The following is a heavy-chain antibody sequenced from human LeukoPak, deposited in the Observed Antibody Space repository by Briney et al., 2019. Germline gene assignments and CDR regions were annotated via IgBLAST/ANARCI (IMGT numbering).Heavy chain of an antibody. CDR1: GFTFRTTG. CDR2: MSSDGINT. Sequence: GGSLRLSCATSGFTFRTTGVHWVRQGPGKGLEWVALMSSDGINTYYADSVKGRFTVSRDSSRDTLYLQMNSVRPDDTAVYYCAKTRLGPDYWGQGSLVTVSS. CDR3: AKTRLGPDY. J-gene: IGHJ4*02. V-gene: IGHV3-30*18. D-gene: IGHD3-16*01.